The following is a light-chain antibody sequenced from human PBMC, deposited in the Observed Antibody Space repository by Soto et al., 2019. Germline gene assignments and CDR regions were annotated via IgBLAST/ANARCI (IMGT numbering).Light chain of an antibody. J-gene: IGKJ2*01. CDR1: PRVGRT. V-gene: IGKV3-15*01. CDR3: QQYNQWPPYT. Sequence: EIVMTQSPATLSVSPGERATLFCRASPRVGRTLAWYQQKPGQSPRLLVYGASTRANGTPARFSGSGSGTEFTLTISSLQSEDVAVYYCQQYNQWPPYTFGQGTNVEIK. CDR2: GAS.